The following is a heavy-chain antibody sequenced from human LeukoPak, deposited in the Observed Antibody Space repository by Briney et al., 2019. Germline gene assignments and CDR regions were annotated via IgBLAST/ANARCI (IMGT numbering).Heavy chain of an antibody. V-gene: IGHV1-46*01. D-gene: IGHD3-22*01. CDR2: INPSGGST. CDR1: GYTFTSYY. J-gene: IGHJ6*02. CDR3: ARGGDSSAYYYYYYRMDV. Sequence: GPVKVSCKASGYTFTSYYMHWVRQAPGQGLEWMGIINPSGGSTSYAQKFQGRVTMTRDTSTSTVYMELSSLRSEDTAVYYCARGGDSSAYYYYYYRMDVWGQGTTVTVSS.